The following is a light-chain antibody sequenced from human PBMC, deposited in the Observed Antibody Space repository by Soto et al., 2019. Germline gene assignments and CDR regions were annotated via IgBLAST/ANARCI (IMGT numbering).Light chain of an antibody. CDR3: LLSYGPPWV. J-gene: IGLJ3*02. V-gene: IGLV7-46*01. Sequence: QAVVTQEPSLTVSPGGTVTLTCGSDTVAVTGTHWPYWFQQRPGQAPRTLIYDTSTKPSWTPARFSGSLLGGKAALTLSGAQPEDEADYYCLLSYGPPWVFGGGTKLTVL. CDR1: TVAVTGTHW. CDR2: DTS.